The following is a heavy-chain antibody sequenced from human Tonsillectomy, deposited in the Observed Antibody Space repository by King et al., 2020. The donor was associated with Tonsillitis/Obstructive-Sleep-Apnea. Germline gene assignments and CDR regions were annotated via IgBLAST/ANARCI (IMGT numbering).Heavy chain of an antibody. CDR3: ASGTEQQLVPFDS. Sequence: QLVQSGAEVKKPGSSVKVSCKASGGTFSSYAISWVRQAPGQGLEWMGGIIPVLDIANYAQKFQGRVTITADKSTSTAYMELSSLRSEETAVYFCASGTEQQLVPFDSWGLGTLVTVSS. CDR2: IIPVLDIA. CDR1: GGTFSSYA. V-gene: IGHV1-69*10. J-gene: IGHJ4*02. D-gene: IGHD6-13*01.